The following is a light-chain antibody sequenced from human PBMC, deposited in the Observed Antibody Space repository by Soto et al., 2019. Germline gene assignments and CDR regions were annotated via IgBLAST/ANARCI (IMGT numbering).Light chain of an antibody. J-gene: IGKJ1*01. V-gene: IGKV1-5*01. CDR2: ESS. CDR3: QQYNSPLWT. CDR1: QSISNW. Sequence: DIQMTQSPSTLSASVGDRVTITCRASQSISNWLAWYQQKPGKAPKLLIYESSNLETGVPPRFSGSRSGTEFALTISSLQPDDFATYYCQQYNSPLWTFGQGTKVDIK.